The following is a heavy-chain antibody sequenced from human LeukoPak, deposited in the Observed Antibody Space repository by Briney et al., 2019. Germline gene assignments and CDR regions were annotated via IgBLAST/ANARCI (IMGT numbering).Heavy chain of an antibody. CDR2: IYHNGKT. CDR3: ARELPRSTTFLDY. Sequence: SETLSLTRIVSGGSINNFYWSWIRQPPGKGLEWVGYIYHNGKTKYNPSLTSRVSISIDTSENQFSLRLTSVTAADTAVYYCARELPRSTTFLDYWGQGTLVTVSS. J-gene: IGHJ4*02. CDR1: GGSINNFY. D-gene: IGHD1-14*01. V-gene: IGHV4-59*01.